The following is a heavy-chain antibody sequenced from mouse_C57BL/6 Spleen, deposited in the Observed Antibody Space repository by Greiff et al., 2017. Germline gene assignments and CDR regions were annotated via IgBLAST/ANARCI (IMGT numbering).Heavy chain of an antibody. CDR2: IYPSDSET. V-gene: IGHV1-61*01. CDR1: GYTFTSYW. Sequence: QVQLKQPGAELVRPGSSVKLSCKASGYTFTSYWMDWVKQRPGQGLEWIGNIYPSDSETHYNQKFKDKATLTVDKSSSTAYMQLSSLTSEDSAVYYCARGGGENEFAYWGQGTLVTVSA. CDR3: ARGGGENEFAY. J-gene: IGHJ3*01.